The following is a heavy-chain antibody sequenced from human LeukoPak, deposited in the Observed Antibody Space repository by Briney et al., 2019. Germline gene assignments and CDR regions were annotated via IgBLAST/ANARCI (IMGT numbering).Heavy chain of an antibody. CDR1: GFTFSSYW. CDR2: IKQDGSEK. J-gene: IGHJ5*02. Sequence: GGSLRLSCAASGFTFSSYWMSWVRQAPGKGLEWVANIKQDGSEKYYVDSVKGRFTISRDNAKNSLYLQMNSLRAEDTAVYYCARDRNYYDSSGYRNWLDPWGQGTLVTVSS. CDR3: ARDRNYYDSSGYRNWLDP. V-gene: IGHV3-7*01. D-gene: IGHD3-22*01.